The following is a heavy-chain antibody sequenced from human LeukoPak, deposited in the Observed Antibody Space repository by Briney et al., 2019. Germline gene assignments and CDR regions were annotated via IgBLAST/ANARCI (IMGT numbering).Heavy chain of an antibody. D-gene: IGHD4-17*01. CDR2: IWYDGSNK. CDR3: ARGRLELTVTVGHYYYGMDV. Sequence: GGSLRLSCAASGFTFSSYGMHWVRQAPGKGLEWVAVIWYDGSNKYYADSVKGRFTISRDNSKNTLYLQMNSLRAENTAVYYCARGRLELTVTVGHYYYGMDVWGQGTSVTVSS. J-gene: IGHJ6*02. CDR1: GFTFSSYG. V-gene: IGHV3-33*01.